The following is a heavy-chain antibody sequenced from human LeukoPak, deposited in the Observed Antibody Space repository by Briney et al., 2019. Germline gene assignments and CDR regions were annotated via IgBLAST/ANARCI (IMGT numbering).Heavy chain of an antibody. CDR1: GFTFSSYW. J-gene: IGHJ4*02. CDR3: AREVPAAILHKTNFDY. D-gene: IGHD2-2*01. V-gene: IGHV3-7*01. Sequence: GGSLRLSCAASGFTFSSYWMSWVRQAPGKGLEWVASIKQDGSEKYYVDSVKGRFTISRDNAKNSLYLQMNSLRAEDTAVYYCAREVPAAILHKTNFDYWGQGTLVTVSS. CDR2: IKQDGSEK.